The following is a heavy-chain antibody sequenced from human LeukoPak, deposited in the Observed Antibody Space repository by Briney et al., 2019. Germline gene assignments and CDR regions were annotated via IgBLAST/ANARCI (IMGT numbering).Heavy chain of an antibody. CDR3: TTDSNWGFFD. V-gene: IGHV3-15*01. Sequence: GGSLRLSCAAPGFTFWNVWMSWVRQAPGKGLEWVARRRETEGGTTDYNASVKGRFTISRDDSKNTLYLQMNSLKDEDTAMYYCTTDSNWGFFDWGQGTLVTVSS. CDR1: GFTFWNVW. J-gene: IGHJ4*02. D-gene: IGHD7-27*01. CDR2: RRETEGGTT.